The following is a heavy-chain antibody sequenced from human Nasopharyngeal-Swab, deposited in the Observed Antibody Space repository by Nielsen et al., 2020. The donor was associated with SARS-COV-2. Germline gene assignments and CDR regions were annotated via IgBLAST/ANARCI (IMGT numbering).Heavy chain of an antibody. V-gene: IGHV3-21*01. CDR1: GFTFSSYS. Sequence: ESLKISCAASGFTFSSYSMNWVRQAPGKGLEWVSSISSSSSYIYYADSVKGRFTISRDNAKNSLYLQMNSLRAEDTAVYYCAGYRRSPPFDYWGQGTLVTVSS. J-gene: IGHJ4*02. CDR2: ISSSSSYI. CDR3: AGYRRSPPFDY. D-gene: IGHD1-1*01.